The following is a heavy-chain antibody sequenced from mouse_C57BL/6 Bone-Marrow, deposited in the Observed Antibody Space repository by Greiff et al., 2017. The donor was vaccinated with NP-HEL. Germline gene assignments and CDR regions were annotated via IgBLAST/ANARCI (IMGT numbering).Heavy chain of an antibody. D-gene: IGHD2-1*01. Sequence: VQLQQSGAELVRPGASVKLSCTASGFNIKDDYMHWVKQRPEQGLEWIGWIDPENGDTEYASKFQGKATITAVTSSNTAYLQLSSLTSEDTAVYYCTTYGNYFDYWGQGTTLTVSS. V-gene: IGHV14-4*01. J-gene: IGHJ2*01. CDR3: TTYGNYFDY. CDR1: GFNIKDDY. CDR2: IDPENGDT.